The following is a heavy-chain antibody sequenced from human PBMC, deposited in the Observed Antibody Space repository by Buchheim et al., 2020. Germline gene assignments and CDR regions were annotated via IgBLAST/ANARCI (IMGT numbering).Heavy chain of an antibody. Sequence: QVQLVQSGAEVKKPGASVKVSCKASGYIFTSYYIHWVRQAPGQGLEWMGIINLSGGSTSYAQKFQGRVTMTRDTTTSTGSMELNSLRSEDTAVYYCARRGASGWYFDYWGQGTL. J-gene: IGHJ4*02. CDR1: GYIFTSYY. CDR3: ARRGASGWYFDY. CDR2: INLSGGST. D-gene: IGHD6-19*01. V-gene: IGHV1-46*01.